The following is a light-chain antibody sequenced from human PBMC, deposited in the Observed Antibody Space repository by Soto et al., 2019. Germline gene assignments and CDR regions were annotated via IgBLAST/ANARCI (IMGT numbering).Light chain of an antibody. V-gene: IGLV4-69*01. J-gene: IGLJ1*01. CDR3: QTWGTGIRV. CDR1: SGHSSYA. CDR2: LNSDGSH. Sequence: QPVLTQSPSASASLGASVKLTCTLSSGHSSYAIAWHQQQPEKGPRYLMKLNSDGSHNKGDGIPDRFSGSSSGAERYLTISSLQSEDEADYYCQTWGTGIRVFGIGTKLTVL.